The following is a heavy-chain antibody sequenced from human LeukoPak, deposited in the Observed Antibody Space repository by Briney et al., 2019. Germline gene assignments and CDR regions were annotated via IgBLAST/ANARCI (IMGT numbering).Heavy chain of an antibody. CDR2: ISYDGSNK. J-gene: IGHJ4*02. CDR1: GLTFSGYA. Sequence: GKSLRLSCAASGLTFSGYAMYWVRQAPGKGLEWVAVISYDGSNKYYADSVKGQFTISRDNSKSTLYLQMNSLRIEDTAVYYCARGSPPDYWGQGTLVTVSS. CDR3: ARGSPPDY. V-gene: IGHV3-30-3*01.